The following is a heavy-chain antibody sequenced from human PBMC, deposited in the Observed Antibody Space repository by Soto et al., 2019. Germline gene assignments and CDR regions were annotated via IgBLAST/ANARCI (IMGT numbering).Heavy chain of an antibody. CDR2: ISYSGST. D-gene: IGHD2-2*01. CDR3: ARVGDIVLVPGGRWGWFDP. CDR1: GGSISSYY. Sequence: SETLSLTCTVSGGSISSYYWSWIRQPPGKGLEWIGHISYSGSTNYNPSLKSRVTISVDTSKSQFSLKLSSVTAADTAVYYCARVGDIVLVPGGRWGWFDPWGQGTLVTISS. J-gene: IGHJ5*02. V-gene: IGHV4-59*01.